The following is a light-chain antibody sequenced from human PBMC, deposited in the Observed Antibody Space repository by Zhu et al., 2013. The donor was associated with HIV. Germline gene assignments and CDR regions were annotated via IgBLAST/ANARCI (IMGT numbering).Light chain of an antibody. CDR3: QQYYSTPYT. J-gene: IGKJ2*01. V-gene: IGKV4-1*01. CDR2: WAS. CDR1: QSVLYSSNNKNY. Sequence: DIVMTQSPDSLAVSLGERATINCKSSQSVLYSSNNKNYLAWYQQKPGQPPKLLISWASTRESGVPDRFRGSGSGTDFTLTISSLQAEDVAVYYCQQYYSTPYTFGQGTKLEIK.